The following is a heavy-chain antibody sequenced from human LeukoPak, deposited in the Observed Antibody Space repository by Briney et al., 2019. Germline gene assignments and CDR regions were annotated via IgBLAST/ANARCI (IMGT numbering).Heavy chain of an antibody. Sequence: SETLSLTCTVSGGSISNKYWSWIRQPPGKGLEWIGYIYYSGSTNYNPSLKSRVTILVDTSKNQFSLKLSSVTAADTAVYFCARGRVSSSTWYSTYYYFFYMDFWGKGTTVTVSS. CDR1: GGSISNKY. CDR2: IYYSGST. CDR3: ARGRVSSSTWYSTYYYFFYMDF. V-gene: IGHV4-59*01. J-gene: IGHJ6*03. D-gene: IGHD4-11*01.